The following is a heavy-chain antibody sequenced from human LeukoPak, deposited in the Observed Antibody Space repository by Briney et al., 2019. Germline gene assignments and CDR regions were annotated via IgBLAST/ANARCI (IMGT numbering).Heavy chain of an antibody. CDR3: ARDSYYGSGSADY. Sequence: GGSLRLSCAASGFTFSSYAMHWVRQAPGKGLEYVSAFSSNGGSTYYANSVKGRLTISRDNSKNTLYLQMGSLRAEDMAVYYCARDSYYGSGSADYWGQGTLVTVSS. CDR1: GFTFSSYA. V-gene: IGHV3-64*01. CDR2: FSSNGGST. D-gene: IGHD3-10*01. J-gene: IGHJ4*02.